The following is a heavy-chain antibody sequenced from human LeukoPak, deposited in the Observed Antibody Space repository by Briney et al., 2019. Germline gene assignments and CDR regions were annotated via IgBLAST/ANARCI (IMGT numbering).Heavy chain of an antibody. CDR3: ARWGDDSSGYWFDP. J-gene: IGHJ5*02. Sequence: SETLSLTCTVSGGSISSYYWSWIRQPPGKGLEWIGEINHSGSTNYNPSLKSRVTISVDTSKYQFSLKLSSVTAADTAVYYCARWGDDSSGYWFDPWGQGTLVTVSS. CDR1: GGSISSYY. V-gene: IGHV4-34*01. CDR2: INHSGST. D-gene: IGHD3-22*01.